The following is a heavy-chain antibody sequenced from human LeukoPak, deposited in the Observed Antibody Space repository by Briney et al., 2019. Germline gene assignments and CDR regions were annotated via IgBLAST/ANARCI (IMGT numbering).Heavy chain of an antibody. D-gene: IGHD3-10*01. V-gene: IGHV4-61*05. Sequence: PSETLSLTCTVSGGSISSSSYYWGWIRQPPGKGLEWIGHIYYSGSTNYNPSLKSRVTISVDTSKNQFSLKLSSVTAADTAVYYCARRYGSGSSGTFDYWGQGTLVTVSS. CDR3: ARRYGSGSSGTFDY. J-gene: IGHJ4*02. CDR1: GGSISSSSYY. CDR2: IYYSGST.